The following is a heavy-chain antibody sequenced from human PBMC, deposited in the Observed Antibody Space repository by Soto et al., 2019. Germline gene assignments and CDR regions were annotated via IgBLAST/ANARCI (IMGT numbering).Heavy chain of an antibody. V-gene: IGHV3-74*01. CDR1: GLTFSSYW. D-gene: IGHD1-26*01. CDR3: ARDLGVGGTTSFDY. CDR2: INSDGSTT. Sequence: GGSLRLSCAASGLTFSSYWLHWVRQAPGKGLVWVSRINSDGSTTTYADSVKGRFAISRDNTKNTLYPQMNSLRAEDTAVYYCARDLGVGGTTSFDYWGQGTLVTVSS. J-gene: IGHJ4*02.